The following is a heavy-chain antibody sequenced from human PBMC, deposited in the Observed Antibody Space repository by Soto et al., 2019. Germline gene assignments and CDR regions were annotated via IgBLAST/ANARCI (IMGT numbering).Heavy chain of an antibody. CDR1: GGTFSSYA. CDR2: IIPIFGTA. CDR3: ARERVEMATTDAFDI. J-gene: IGHJ3*02. Sequence: GASVKVSCKASGGTFSSYAISWVRQAPGQGLEWMGGIIPIFGTANYAQKFQGRVTITADESTSTAYMELSSLRSGDTAVYYCARERVEMATTDAFDIWGQGTMVTVSS. D-gene: IGHD5-12*01. V-gene: IGHV1-69*13.